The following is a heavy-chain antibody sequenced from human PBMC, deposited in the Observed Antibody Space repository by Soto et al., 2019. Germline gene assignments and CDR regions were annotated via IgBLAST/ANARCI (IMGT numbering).Heavy chain of an antibody. V-gene: IGHV4-61*08. CDR2: IYYSGGT. Sequence: PSETLSLTCPVSGAALSSGGYFYTWVRQPPGKGLEWLRYIYYSGGTNYNPSLKSRVTISLDKSKSQFSLRLISVTAADTAVYYCTREQSDDNYFDPWGQGTLVTVSS. J-gene: IGHJ5*02. CDR3: TREQSDDNYFDP. D-gene: IGHD6-19*01. CDR1: GAALSSGGYF.